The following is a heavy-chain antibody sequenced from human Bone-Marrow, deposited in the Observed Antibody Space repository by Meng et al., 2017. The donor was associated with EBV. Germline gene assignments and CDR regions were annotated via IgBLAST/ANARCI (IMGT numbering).Heavy chain of an antibody. D-gene: IGHD2-21*01. V-gene: IGHV1-3*04. Sequence: VQHVQSGVKGKKPVATVKISCKTSGYALTTFSLHWVRQAPGQRLEWMGWINTGIGYTKYSQNFQARVTITGDTSATTGYMELSSLRSEDTAVYYCVRGPPVGVPGPGDYWGQGTLVTVSS. CDR2: INTGIGYT. CDR1: GYALTTFS. J-gene: IGHJ4*02. CDR3: VRGPPVGVPGPGDY.